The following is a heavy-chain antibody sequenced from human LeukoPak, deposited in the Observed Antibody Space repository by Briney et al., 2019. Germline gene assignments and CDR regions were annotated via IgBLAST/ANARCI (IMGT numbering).Heavy chain of an antibody. D-gene: IGHD5-24*01. J-gene: IGHJ6*02. CDR1: GYTFTSYY. Sequence: GASVKVSCKASGYTFTSYYMYWVRQAPGQGLEWMGIINPSGGSTSYAQKFQGRVTMTRDTSTSTVYMELSSLRSEDTAVYYCASVYKHGMDVWGQGTTVIVSS. CDR2: INPSGGST. V-gene: IGHV1-46*01. CDR3: ASVYKHGMDV.